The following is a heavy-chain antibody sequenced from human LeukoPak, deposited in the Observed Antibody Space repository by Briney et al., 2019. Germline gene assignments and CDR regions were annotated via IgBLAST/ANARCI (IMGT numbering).Heavy chain of an antibody. CDR1: GGSISGHY. CDR3: ARETTALDY. Sequence: SETLSLTCTVSGGSISGHYWSWIRQSPGKGLEWLGYIYYSGNTAYNPSLKSRITISVDTSKNQFSLRLNSVTAADTAVYYCARETTALDYWGQGTLVTLSS. D-gene: IGHD1-1*01. J-gene: IGHJ4*02. V-gene: IGHV4-59*11. CDR2: IYYSGNT.